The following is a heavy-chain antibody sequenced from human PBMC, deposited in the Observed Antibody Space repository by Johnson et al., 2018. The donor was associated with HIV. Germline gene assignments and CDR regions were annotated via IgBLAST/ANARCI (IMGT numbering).Heavy chain of an antibody. J-gene: IGHJ3*02. V-gene: IGHV3-15*01. CDR3: ARSPETGDRLWRAFDI. D-gene: IGHD4-17*01. CDR2: IKSKTDGGTT. Sequence: EVQLVESGGGLVKPGGSLRLSCAASGFTFSNAWMSWVRQAPGKGLEWVGRIKSKTDGGTTDYAAPVKGRFTISRDDSKNTLYLQMNSLRVEDTAVYYCARSPETGDRLWRAFDIWGHGTMVTVSS. CDR1: GFTFSNAW.